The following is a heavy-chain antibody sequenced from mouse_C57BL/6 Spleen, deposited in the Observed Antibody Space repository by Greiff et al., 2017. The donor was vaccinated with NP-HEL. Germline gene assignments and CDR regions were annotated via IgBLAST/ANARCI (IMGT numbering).Heavy chain of an antibody. V-gene: IGHV5-12*01. J-gene: IGHJ1*03. CDR2: ISNGGGST. CDR1: GFTFSDYY. Sequence: EVQWVESGGGLVQPGGSLKLSCAASGFTFSDYYMYWVRQTPEKRLEWVAYISNGGGSTYYPDTVKGRFTISRDNAKNTLYLQMSRLKSEDTAMYYCARPYAYGSSYGYFDVWGTGTTVTVSS. D-gene: IGHD1-1*01. CDR3: ARPYAYGSSYGYFDV.